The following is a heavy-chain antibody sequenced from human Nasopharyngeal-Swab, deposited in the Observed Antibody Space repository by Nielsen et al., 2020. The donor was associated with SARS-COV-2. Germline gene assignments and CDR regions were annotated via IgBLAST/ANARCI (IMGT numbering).Heavy chain of an antibody. V-gene: IGHV1-24*01. D-gene: IGHD1-20*01. CDR3: ASRLDRYKWNDVNLDAFDI. CDR2: FDPEDGET. J-gene: IGHJ3*02. CDR1: GSILSELS. Sequence: ASVKVSCKVSGSILSELSMHWVRQAPGKGLEWMGGFDPEDGETIYAQKFQGRVTMTEDTFTDTAYMELSSLRSEDTAVYYCASRLDRYKWNDVNLDAFDIWGQGTMVTVSS.